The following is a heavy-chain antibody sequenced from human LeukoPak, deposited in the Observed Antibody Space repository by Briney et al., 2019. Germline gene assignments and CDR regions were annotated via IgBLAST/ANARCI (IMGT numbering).Heavy chain of an antibody. CDR3: ARVLHYYDSSGYPDY. D-gene: IGHD3-22*01. Sequence: GGSLRLSCAASGFTFDDYGMSWVRQAPGKGLEWVSGINWNGGSTGYADSVKGRFTISRDNAKNSLYLQMNSLRAEDTASYHCARVLHYYDSSGYPDYWGQGTLVTVSS. J-gene: IGHJ4*02. V-gene: IGHV3-20*01. CDR1: GFTFDDYG. CDR2: INWNGGST.